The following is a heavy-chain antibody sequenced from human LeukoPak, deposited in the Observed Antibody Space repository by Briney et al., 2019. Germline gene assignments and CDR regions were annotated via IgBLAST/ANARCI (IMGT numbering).Heavy chain of an antibody. D-gene: IGHD6-13*01. CDR3: ARDRSAAPADY. CDR2: THDSGNS. V-gene: IGHV4-59*13. J-gene: IGHJ4*02. Sequence: PSETLSLTCTVSGGSITNNYWAWIRQPPGKGLEWTGYTHDSGNSNYNPSLRSRVTISIDTSKNQFSLKLTSVTAADTAVYYCARDRSAAPADYWGQGTLVTVSS. CDR1: GGSITNNY.